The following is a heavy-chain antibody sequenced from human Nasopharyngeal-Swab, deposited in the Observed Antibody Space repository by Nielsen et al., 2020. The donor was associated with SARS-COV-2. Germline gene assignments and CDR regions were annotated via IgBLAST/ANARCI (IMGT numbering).Heavy chain of an antibody. CDR1: GFTFSNAW. CDR2: IKSKTDGGTT. J-gene: IGHJ4*02. V-gene: IGHV3-15*01. D-gene: IGHD3-3*01. CDR3: TTEDYDFWSGYRADGGFDY. Sequence: GESLKISCAASGFTFSNAWMSWVRQAPGKGLEWVGRIKSKTDGGTTDYAAPVKGRFTISRDDSKNTLYLQMNSLKTEDTAVYYCTTEDYDFWSGYRADGGFDYWGQGTLVTVSS.